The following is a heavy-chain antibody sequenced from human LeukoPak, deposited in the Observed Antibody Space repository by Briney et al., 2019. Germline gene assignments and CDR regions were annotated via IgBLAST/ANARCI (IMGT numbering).Heavy chain of an antibody. Sequence: GGSLRLSCAASGFTFSSYGMHWVRQAPGKGLEWVAVISYDGSNKYYADSVKGRFTISRDNSKNTLYLQMNSLRAEDTAVYYCARAPDYYDSSGYTYFQHWGQGTLVTVSS. CDR2: ISYDGSNK. J-gene: IGHJ1*01. CDR3: ARAPDYYDSSGYTYFQH. V-gene: IGHV3-30*19. D-gene: IGHD3-22*01. CDR1: GFTFSSYG.